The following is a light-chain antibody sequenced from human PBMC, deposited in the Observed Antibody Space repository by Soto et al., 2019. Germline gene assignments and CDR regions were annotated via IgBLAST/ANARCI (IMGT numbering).Light chain of an antibody. CDR1: SSDVGGYKY. J-gene: IGLJ2*01. V-gene: IGLV2-14*01. Sequence: QSMLTQPASVSGSPGQSITISCTGTSSDVGGYKYVSWYQQHPDKAPKLMIYDVSNRPSGVSNRFSGSKSGNTASLTISGLQAEDEADYYCSSYTSSSTLVVFGGGTKLTVL. CDR3: SSYTSSSTLVV. CDR2: DVS.